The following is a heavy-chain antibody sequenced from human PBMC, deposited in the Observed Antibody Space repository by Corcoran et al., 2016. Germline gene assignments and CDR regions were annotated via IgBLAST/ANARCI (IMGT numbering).Heavy chain of an antibody. D-gene: IGHD4-17*01. CDR2: IIPIFGTA. CDR3: ARRRTTVTTTGAYYYYYGMDV. V-gene: IGHV1-69*01. CDR1: GGTFSSYA. Sequence: QVQLVQSGAEVKKPGSSVKVSCKASGGTFSSYAISWVRQAPGQGLEWMGGIIPIFGTANYAQKFQGRVTITADESTSTAYMELSSLRSEDTAVYYCARRRTTVTTTGAYYYYYGMDVWGQGTTVTVSS. J-gene: IGHJ6*02.